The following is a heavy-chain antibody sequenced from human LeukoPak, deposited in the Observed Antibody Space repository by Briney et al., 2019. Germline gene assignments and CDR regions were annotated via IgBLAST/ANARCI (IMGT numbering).Heavy chain of an antibody. CDR1: GGSISSSSYY. CDR3: ARHKRYPATVTTRWWFDP. CDR2: IYYSGST. D-gene: IGHD4-11*01. J-gene: IGHJ5*02. V-gene: IGHV4-39*01. Sequence: SETLSLTCTVSGGSISSSSYYWGWIRQPPGKGLEWIGSIYYSGSTYYNPSLKSRVTISVDTSKNQFSLKLSSVTAADTAVYYCARHKRYPATVTTRWWFDPWGQGTLVTVSS.